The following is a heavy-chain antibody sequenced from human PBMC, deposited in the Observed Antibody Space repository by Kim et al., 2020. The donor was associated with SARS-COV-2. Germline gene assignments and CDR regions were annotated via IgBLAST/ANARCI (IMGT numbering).Heavy chain of an antibody. Sequence: GGSLRLSCAASGFIFSNYVMNWVRQAPGEGLEWVSSISSNGVNTHYADSVKGRFTISRDNSKNALSLLMNSLRIEDTAIYYCAKDRWELGDGALDIWGQGTTVTVSS. D-gene: IGHD3-10*01. CDR2: ISSNGVNT. CDR3: AKDRWELGDGALDI. V-gene: IGHV3-23*01. CDR1: GFIFSNYV. J-gene: IGHJ3*02.